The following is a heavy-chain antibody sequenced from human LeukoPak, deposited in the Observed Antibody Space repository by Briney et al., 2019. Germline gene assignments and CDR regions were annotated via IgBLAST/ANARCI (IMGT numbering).Heavy chain of an antibody. D-gene: IGHD3-9*01. CDR2: TYYRSKWYN. Sequence: SQTLSLTCAISGDSVSSNSAAWNWIRQSPSRGLEWLGRTYYRSKWYNDYAVSVKGRITINPDTSKNQFSLQLNSVTPEDTAVYYCAREAYFDWSSPTLVDWGQGTLVTVSS. CDR3: AREAYFDWSSPTLVD. V-gene: IGHV6-1*01. J-gene: IGHJ4*02. CDR1: GDSVSSNSAA.